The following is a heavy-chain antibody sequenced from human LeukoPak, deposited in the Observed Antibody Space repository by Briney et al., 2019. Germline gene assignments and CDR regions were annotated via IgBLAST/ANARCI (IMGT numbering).Heavy chain of an antibody. V-gene: IGHV3-9*01. J-gene: IGHJ4*02. CDR3: AKDKAPLYSGYDWDLDF. CDR2: ISWNSGSI. Sequence: PGGSLRLSCAASGFTFHQYAIHWVRQVPGKGLEWVSGISWNSGSIGYADSVKGRFTISRDSAKNPVCLQMNSLRPEDTALYYCAKDKAPLYSGYDWDLDFWGQGTLVTVSS. D-gene: IGHD5-12*01. CDR1: GFTFHQYA.